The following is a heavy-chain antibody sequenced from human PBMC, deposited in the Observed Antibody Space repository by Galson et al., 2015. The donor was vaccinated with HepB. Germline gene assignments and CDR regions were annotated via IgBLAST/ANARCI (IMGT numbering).Heavy chain of an antibody. J-gene: IGHJ5*02. Sequence: SLRLSCAASGFTFSDYYMSWIRQAPGKGLEWVSYISSSGSTIYYADSVKGRFTISRDNAKNSLYLQMNSLRAEDTAVYYCARVVRFLEWLLGFDPWGQGTLVTVSS. V-gene: IGHV3-11*01. CDR1: GFTFSDYY. CDR3: ARVVRFLEWLLGFDP. CDR2: ISSSGSTI. D-gene: IGHD3-3*01.